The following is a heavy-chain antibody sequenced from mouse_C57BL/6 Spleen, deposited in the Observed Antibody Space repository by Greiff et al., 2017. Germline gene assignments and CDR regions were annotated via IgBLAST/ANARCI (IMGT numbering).Heavy chain of an antibody. V-gene: IGHV6-3*01. CDR3: TAGTGAWFAY. D-gene: IGHD4-1*01. CDR1: GFTFSNYW. Sequence: EVQGVESGGGLVQPGGSMKLSCVASGFTFSNYWMNWVRQSPETGLEWVAQIRLKSDNYATHYAESVKGRFTISRDDSKSSVYLQMNNLRAEDTGIYYCTAGTGAWFAYWGQGTLVTVSA. CDR2: IRLKSDNYAT. J-gene: IGHJ3*01.